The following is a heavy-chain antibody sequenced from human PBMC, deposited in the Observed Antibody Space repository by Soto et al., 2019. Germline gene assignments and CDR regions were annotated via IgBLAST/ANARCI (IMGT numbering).Heavy chain of an antibody. Sequence: GGSLRLSCAASGFTFSSYSMNWVRQAPGKGLEWVSYISSSSSTIYYADSVKGRFTISRDNAKNSLSLQMNSLRAEDTAVYYCARGEYRIYWGQGTLVTVSS. D-gene: IGHD3-16*02. V-gene: IGHV3-48*01. CDR2: ISSSSSTI. CDR3: ARGEYRIY. J-gene: IGHJ4*02. CDR1: GFTFSSYS.